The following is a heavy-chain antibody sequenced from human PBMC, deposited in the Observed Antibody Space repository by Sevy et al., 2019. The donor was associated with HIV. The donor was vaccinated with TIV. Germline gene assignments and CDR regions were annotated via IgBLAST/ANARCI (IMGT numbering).Heavy chain of an antibody. V-gene: IGHV1-24*01. J-gene: IGHJ6*03. CDR1: GYTLTELS. D-gene: IGHD6-6*01. CDR2: FDPEDGET. Sequence: ASVKVSCKVSGYTLTELSMHWVRQAPGKGLEWMGGFDPEDGETIYAQKFQGRVTMTEYTSTDTAYMELSSLRSEDTAVYYCDTTIAARSEGYYYDYMDVWGKGTTVTVSS. CDR3: DTTIAARSEGYYYDYMDV.